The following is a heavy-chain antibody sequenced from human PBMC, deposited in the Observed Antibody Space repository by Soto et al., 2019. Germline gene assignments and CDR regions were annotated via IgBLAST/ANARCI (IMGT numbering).Heavy chain of an antibody. CDR1: GGSISSYY. CDR2: IYYSGST. V-gene: IGHV4-59*01. CDR3: ARARGYSSSFIDY. D-gene: IGHD6-13*01. Sequence: SETLSLTCTVFGGSISSYYWSWIRQPPGKGLEWIGYIYYSGSTNYNPSLKSRVTISVDTSKNQFSLKLSSVTAADTAVYYCARARGYSSSFIDYWGQGTLVTVSS. J-gene: IGHJ4*02.